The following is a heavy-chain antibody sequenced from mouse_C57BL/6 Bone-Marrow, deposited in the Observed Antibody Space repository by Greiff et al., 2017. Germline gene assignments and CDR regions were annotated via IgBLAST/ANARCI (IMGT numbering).Heavy chain of an antibody. Sequence: QVQLQQPGAELVKPGASVKLSCKASGYTFTSYWMHWVKQRPGQGLEWIGMIHPNSGSTNYNEKFKSKATLTVDNSSSTAYMQLSSLTSEDSAVYYCAGYSTLYYAMDYWGQGTSVTVSS. J-gene: IGHJ4*01. D-gene: IGHD2-5*01. CDR1: GYTFTSYW. CDR2: IHPNSGST. CDR3: AGYSTLYYAMDY. V-gene: IGHV1-64*01.